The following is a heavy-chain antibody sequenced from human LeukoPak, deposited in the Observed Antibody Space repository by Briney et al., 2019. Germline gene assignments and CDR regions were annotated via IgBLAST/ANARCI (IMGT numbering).Heavy chain of an antibody. V-gene: IGHV3-7*03. Sequence: GGSLRLSCAASGFTFSNHWMTWVRQAPGKGLEWVANIKQDGSDKNHADSVKGRFTISRDNAKNSLYLQMNSLRAEDTALYYCAKDIGHTVTTGYYGMDVWGQGTTVTVSS. CDR1: GFTFSNHW. CDR2: IKQDGSDK. J-gene: IGHJ6*02. D-gene: IGHD4-17*01. CDR3: AKDIGHTVTTGYYGMDV.